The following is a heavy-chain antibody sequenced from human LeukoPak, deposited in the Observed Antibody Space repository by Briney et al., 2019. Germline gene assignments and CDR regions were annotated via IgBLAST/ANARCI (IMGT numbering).Heavy chain of an antibody. Sequence: SETLSLTCTVSGGSISNYYWSWIRQPPGKGLEWIGYISYSGSTTYNPSPQNRVTISVDTPTNQFSLKLTSVTAPYTAVYYCARETGTSNMVVWGQGTTVTVSS. CDR1: GGSISNYY. V-gene: IGHV4-4*08. D-gene: IGHD1-7*01. CDR3: ARETGTSNMVV. CDR2: ISYSGST. J-gene: IGHJ6*02.